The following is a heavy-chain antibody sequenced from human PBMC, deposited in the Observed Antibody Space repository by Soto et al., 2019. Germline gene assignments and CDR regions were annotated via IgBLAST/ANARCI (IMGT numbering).Heavy chain of an antibody. V-gene: IGHV3-48*01. CDR3: ARDPESLRTDDLGDY. CDR1: GFTFSFYG. J-gene: IGHJ4*02. Sequence: EVQLVESGGGLVQPGGSLRLSCTASGFTFSFYGMNWVRQAPGKGLEWVSYISSSSSIIYYADSVKGRFTISRDNAKNSLYLQMNSLRAEDTAVYYCARDPESLRTDDLGDYWGQGTLVTVSS. CDR2: ISSSSSII. D-gene: IGHD3-3*01.